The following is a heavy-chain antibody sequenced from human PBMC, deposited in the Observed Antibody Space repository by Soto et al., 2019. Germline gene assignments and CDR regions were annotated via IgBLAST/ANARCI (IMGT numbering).Heavy chain of an antibody. D-gene: IGHD2-2*01. Sequence: QVQLVQSGAEVKKPGSSVKVSCKASGGTFGSYAISWVRQAPGQGLEWMGGIIPIPGTANYAQKFQGRVTIAADESTSTAYMELSSLRSEDRAVYYCARSQGSSTSLDIYYYYYYGMDVWGQGTTVTVSS. CDR3: ARSQGSSTSLDIYYYYYYGMDV. CDR2: IIPIPGTA. CDR1: GGTFGSYA. J-gene: IGHJ6*02. V-gene: IGHV1-69*01.